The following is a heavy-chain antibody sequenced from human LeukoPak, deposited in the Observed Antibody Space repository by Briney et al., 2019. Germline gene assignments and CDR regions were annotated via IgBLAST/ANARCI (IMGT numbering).Heavy chain of an antibody. V-gene: IGHV4-59*08. CDR3: ARLPKAYHDY. Sequence: SETLSLTCSVSGGSISSHYWSWIRQPPGEGMEWIGYIHDRGTTNYNPSLESRVTMSLDTSKNQFSLKLSSVTAADTAVYYCARLPKAYHDYWGQGTLVTVSS. CDR2: IHDRGTT. CDR1: GGSISSHY. J-gene: IGHJ4*02.